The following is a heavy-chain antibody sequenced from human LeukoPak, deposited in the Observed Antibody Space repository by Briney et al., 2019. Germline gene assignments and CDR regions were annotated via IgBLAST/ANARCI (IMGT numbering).Heavy chain of an antibody. CDR1: GVSFSSYT. D-gene: IGHD4-11*01. Sequence: GGSLRLSCAASGVSFSSYTMNWVRQAPGKGLEWISYIGFSSSSIYTADSVKGRFTISRDNAKNSLYLQMNSLRDEDTAVYYCARDHVYSFDYWGQGTLVTVSS. CDR2: IGFSSSSI. V-gene: IGHV3-48*02. J-gene: IGHJ4*02. CDR3: ARDHVYSFDY.